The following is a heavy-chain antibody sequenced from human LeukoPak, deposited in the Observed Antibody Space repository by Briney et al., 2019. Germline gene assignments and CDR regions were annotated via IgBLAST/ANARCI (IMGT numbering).Heavy chain of an antibody. Sequence: PGGSLRLSCAASGLTFSSYAMSWARQAPGKGLEWVSTISGSDTSTYYADSVKGRFTISRDNSKNTLFLQMNSLRAEDTAVYYCAKDVGLVPADYFDHWGQGTLVTVSS. CDR1: GLTFSSYA. J-gene: IGHJ4*02. CDR3: AKDVGLVPADYFDH. D-gene: IGHD2-2*01. V-gene: IGHV3-23*01. CDR2: ISGSDTST.